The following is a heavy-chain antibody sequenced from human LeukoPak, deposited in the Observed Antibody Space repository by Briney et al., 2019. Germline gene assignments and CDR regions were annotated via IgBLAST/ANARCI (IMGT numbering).Heavy chain of an antibody. Sequence: PSETLSLTCTVSGGSVSSGTYYWSWIRQPPGKGLEWIGYIYYSGSTNYNPSLKSRVTISVDTSKNQFSLKLSSVTAADTAVYYCARVDYDLVADVYYFDYWGQGTLVTVSS. V-gene: IGHV4-61*01. J-gene: IGHJ4*02. CDR2: IYYSGST. CDR1: GGSVSSGTYY. CDR3: ARVDYDLVADVYYFDY. D-gene: IGHD3-3*01.